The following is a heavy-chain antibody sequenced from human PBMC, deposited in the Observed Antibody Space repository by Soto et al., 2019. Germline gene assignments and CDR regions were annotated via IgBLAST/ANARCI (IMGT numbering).Heavy chain of an antibody. J-gene: IGHJ5*02. CDR1: GGTFSSYT. CDR2: IIPILGIA. V-gene: IGHV1-69*04. Sequence: SVKVSCKASGGTFSSYTISWVRQAPGQGLEWMGRIIPILGIANYAQKFQGRVTITADKSTSTAYMELSSLRSEDTAVYYCAIEQGSDTIFGVVIIHWFDPWGQGTLVTVSS. CDR3: AIEQGSDTIFGVVIIHWFDP. D-gene: IGHD3-3*01.